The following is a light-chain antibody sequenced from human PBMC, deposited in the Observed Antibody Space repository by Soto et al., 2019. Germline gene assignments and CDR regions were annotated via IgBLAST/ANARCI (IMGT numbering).Light chain of an antibody. CDR1: QSVSSK. V-gene: IGKV3-15*01. CDR3: QQYNDWPPYT. J-gene: IGKJ2*01. Sequence: EIVMTQSPATVSVSPGERATLXXRASQSVSSKLAWYQQKPGQPPRLXXFDASARATGVPDRFSGRGSGTEFILTISRLQSEDFAVYYCQQYNDWPPYTFGQGTKVDIK. CDR2: DAS.